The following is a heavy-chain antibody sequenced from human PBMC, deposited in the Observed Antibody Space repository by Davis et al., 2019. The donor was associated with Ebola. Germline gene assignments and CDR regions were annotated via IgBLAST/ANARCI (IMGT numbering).Heavy chain of an antibody. CDR2: IIPIFGTA. V-gene: IGHV1-69*13. CDR1: GGTFSSYA. CDR3: ARYCSGGSCHNWFDP. J-gene: IGHJ5*02. Sequence: AASVKVSCKASGGTFSSYAISWVRQAPGQGLEWMGGIIPIFGTANYAQKFQGRVTITADESTSTAYMELSSLRSEDTAVYYCARYCSGGSCHNWFDPWGQGTLVTVSS. D-gene: IGHD2-15*01.